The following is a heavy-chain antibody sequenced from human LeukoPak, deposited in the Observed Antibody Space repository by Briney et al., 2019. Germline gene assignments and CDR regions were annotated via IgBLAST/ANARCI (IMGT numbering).Heavy chain of an antibody. J-gene: IGHJ5*02. Sequence: PSETLSLTCTVSGGSISSYYWSWIRQPPGKGLEWIGYIYYSGSTNYNPSLKSRVTISVDTSKNQFSLKLSSVTAADTAVYYCATDDGLAAGVRFDPWGQGTLVTVSS. CDR2: IYYSGST. CDR1: GGSISSYY. CDR3: ATDDGLAAGVRFDP. V-gene: IGHV4-59*12. D-gene: IGHD6-13*01.